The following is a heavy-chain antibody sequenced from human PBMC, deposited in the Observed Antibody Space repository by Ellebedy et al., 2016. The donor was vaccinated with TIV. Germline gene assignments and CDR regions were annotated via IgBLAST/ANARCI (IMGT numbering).Heavy chain of an antibody. CDR1: GFTVSSSY. D-gene: IGHD4-11*01. Sequence: GGSLRLXCAASGFTVSSSYMSWVRQAPGKGLEWVSALYSGGNAYYAGSVKDRFTISRDNSKNIVYLQLNSLRAEDTAVYYCARALTPTTTFEYWGQGILVTVSS. CDR3: ARALTPTTTFEY. CDR2: LYSGGNA. J-gene: IGHJ4*02. V-gene: IGHV3-53*01.